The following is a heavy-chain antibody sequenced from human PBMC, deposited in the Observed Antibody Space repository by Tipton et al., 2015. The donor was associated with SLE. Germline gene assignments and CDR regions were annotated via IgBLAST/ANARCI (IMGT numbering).Heavy chain of an antibody. Sequence: TLSLTCTVSGGSISSSSYYWGWIRQPPGKGLEWIGSIYYSGSTYYNPSLKSRVTISVDTSKNQFSLKLSSVTAADTAVYYCARGSATEGWFDPWGQGTLVTVSS. V-gene: IGHV4-39*01. CDR1: GGSISSSSYY. D-gene: IGHD5-24*01. CDR2: IYYSGST. J-gene: IGHJ5*02. CDR3: ARGSATEGWFDP.